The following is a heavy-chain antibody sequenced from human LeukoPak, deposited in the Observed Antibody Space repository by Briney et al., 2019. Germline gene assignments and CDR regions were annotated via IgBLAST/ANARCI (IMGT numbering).Heavy chain of an antibody. CDR3: ARAGATGADNDY. Sequence: SETLSLTCAVYGGSFSGYYWSWIRQPPGKGLEWIGEINHSGSTNYNPSLKSRVTISVDTSKNQFSLKLSSVTAADTAVYYCARAGATGADNDYWGQGTLVTVSS. D-gene: IGHD1-26*01. CDR1: GGSFSGYY. V-gene: IGHV4-34*01. J-gene: IGHJ4*02. CDR2: INHSGST.